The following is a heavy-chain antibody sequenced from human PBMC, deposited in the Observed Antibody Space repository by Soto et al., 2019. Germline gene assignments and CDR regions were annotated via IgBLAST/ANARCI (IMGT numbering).Heavy chain of an antibody. V-gene: IGHV4-4*07. Sequence: SSETLSLTCTVTGGAISGYYCTWIRQSAGGGLEWIGRIYSSGSTNYNPSLKSRVTISLDTSMNPFSLRLSSVTAAGTAVYYCARGQRFSDWFDPWGQGTLVTVSS. CDR2: IYSSGST. CDR3: ARGQRFSDWFDP. D-gene: IGHD3-3*01. J-gene: IGHJ5*02. CDR1: GGAISGYY.